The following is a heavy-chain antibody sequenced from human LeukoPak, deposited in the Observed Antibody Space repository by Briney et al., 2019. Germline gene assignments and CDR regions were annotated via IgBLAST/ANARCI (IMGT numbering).Heavy chain of an antibody. CDR2: ISWNSGSI. J-gene: IGHJ4*02. D-gene: IGHD2-15*01. CDR3: ATGSWYPYYFDY. Sequence: GGSLRLSCAASGFTFDDYAMHWVRQAPGKGLEWVSGISWNSGSIGYADSVKGRFTISRDNAKNSLYLQMNSLRAEDTALYYCATGSWYPYYFDYWGQGTPVTVSS. V-gene: IGHV3-9*01. CDR1: GFTFDDYA.